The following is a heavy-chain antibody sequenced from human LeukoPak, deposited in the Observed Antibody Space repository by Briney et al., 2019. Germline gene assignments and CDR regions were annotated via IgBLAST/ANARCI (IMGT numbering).Heavy chain of an antibody. D-gene: IGHD1-1*01. CDR1: GGSISSGDYY. V-gene: IGHV4-30-4*08. J-gene: IGHJ6*03. Sequence: SETLSLTCTVSGGSISSGDYYWSWIRQPPGKGLEWIGYIYYSGSIYYNPSLKSRVTISVDTSKNQFSLKLSSVTAADTAVYYCARGVRGTYYYYYMDVWGKGTTVTVSS. CDR3: ARGVRGTYYYYYMDV. CDR2: IYYSGSI.